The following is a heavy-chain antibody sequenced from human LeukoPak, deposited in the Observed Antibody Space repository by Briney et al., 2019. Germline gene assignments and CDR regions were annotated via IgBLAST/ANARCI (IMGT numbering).Heavy chain of an antibody. V-gene: IGHV3-33*06. Sequence: GGSLRLSCATSGFTFSSYGMHWVRQAPGKGLGWVADIWYDGSKTYYADSVKGRFTISRDYSKNTLCLQMNNLRAEDTAVYYCAKDLSYGSPWFDPWGQGTLVTVSS. D-gene: IGHD3-10*01. CDR3: AKDLSYGSPWFDP. CDR1: GFTFSSYG. CDR2: IWYDGSKT. J-gene: IGHJ5*02.